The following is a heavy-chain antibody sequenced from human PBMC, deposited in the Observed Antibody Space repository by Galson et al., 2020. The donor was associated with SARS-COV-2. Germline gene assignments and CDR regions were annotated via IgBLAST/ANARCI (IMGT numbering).Heavy chain of an antibody. CDR2: MNPSGDST. Sequence: ASVKVSCKASGYTFASYYVHWVRQAPGQGLEWMGIMNPSGDSTSYAQKFQGRVTMTRDTSTSTVYMELSSLRSEDTAVYYCARGSAIFGVISTPAHYYMDVWGKGTTVTVSS. CDR1: GYTFASYY. V-gene: IGHV1-46*01. J-gene: IGHJ6*03. CDR3: ARGSAIFGVISTPAHYYMDV. D-gene: IGHD3-3*01.